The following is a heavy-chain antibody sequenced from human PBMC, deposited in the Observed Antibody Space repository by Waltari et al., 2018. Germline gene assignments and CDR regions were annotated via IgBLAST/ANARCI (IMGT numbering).Heavy chain of an antibody. CDR1: GFIVSSDY. CDR3: ARVSGRLERYSDLDY. CDR2: TYSAGNT. Sequence: HVVESGGGLIQPGGSLRLSCAASGFIVSSDYVTWVRQAPGKGLEWVSLTYSAGNTDYAGSVKGRFTISRDNAKNSLYVQMSSLRAEDTAVYYCARVSGRLERYSDLDYWGQGTLVTVSS. D-gene: IGHD1-1*01. V-gene: IGHV3-53*01. J-gene: IGHJ4*02.